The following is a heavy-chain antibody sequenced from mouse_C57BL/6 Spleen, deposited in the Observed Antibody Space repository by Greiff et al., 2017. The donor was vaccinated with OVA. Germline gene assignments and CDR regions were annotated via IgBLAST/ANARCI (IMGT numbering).Heavy chain of an antibody. J-gene: IGHJ1*03. CDR1: GYTFTTYP. D-gene: IGHD1-1*01. CDR2: FHPYNDDT. CDR3: ARGGYYGSSFSYWYFDV. Sequence: VQLQQSGAELVKPGASVKMSCKASGYTFTTYPIEWMKQNHGKSLEWIGNFHPYNDDTKYNEKFKGKATLTVEKSSSTVYLELSRLTSDDSAVYYCARGGYYGSSFSYWYFDVWGTGTTVTVSS. V-gene: IGHV1-47*01.